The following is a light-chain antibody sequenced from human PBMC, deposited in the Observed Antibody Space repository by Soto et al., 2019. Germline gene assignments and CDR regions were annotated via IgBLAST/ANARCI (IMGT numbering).Light chain of an antibody. CDR2: EDN. J-gene: IGLJ3*02. V-gene: IGLV6-57*03. CDR3: QSYDCSNFLV. Sequence: NFMLTQPHSVSESPGKTVTISCTRSSGSIASNYVQWYQQRPGSAPTTVIYEDNQRPSGVPDRFSGSIDSSSNSASLTISGLKSEDEADCYCQSYDCSNFLVFGGGTNLTVL. CDR1: SGSIASNY.